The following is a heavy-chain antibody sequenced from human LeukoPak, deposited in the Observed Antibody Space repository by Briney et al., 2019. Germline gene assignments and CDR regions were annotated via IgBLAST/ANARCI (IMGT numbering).Heavy chain of an antibody. J-gene: IGHJ3*02. V-gene: IGHV3-9*01. CDR2: ISWNSGSI. CDR1: GFTFDDYA. D-gene: IGHD3-22*01. Sequence: PGRSLRLSCAASGFTFDDYAMHWVRQAPGKGLEWVSGISWNSGSIGYADSVRGRFTISRDNAKNSLYLQMNSLRAEDTALYYCAKDIDYDSNGYYSASNDAFDIWGQGTMVTVSS. CDR3: AKDIDYDSNGYYSASNDAFDI.